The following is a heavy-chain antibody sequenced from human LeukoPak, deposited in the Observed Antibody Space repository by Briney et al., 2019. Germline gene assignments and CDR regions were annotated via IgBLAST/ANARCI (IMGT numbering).Heavy chain of an antibody. D-gene: IGHD2-21*01. J-gene: IGHJ6*02. CDR1: GYSFINYG. CDR2: ITTYTGDT. Sequence: ASVKVSCKASGYSFINYGINWVRQAPGRGLEWMGWITTYTGDTNYAQKFQGRVTMTTDASTSTVYMELRSLRSDDTAVYYCARDVEIVSYYGMDVWGQGTTVTVSS. V-gene: IGHV1-18*01. CDR3: ARDVEIVSYYGMDV.